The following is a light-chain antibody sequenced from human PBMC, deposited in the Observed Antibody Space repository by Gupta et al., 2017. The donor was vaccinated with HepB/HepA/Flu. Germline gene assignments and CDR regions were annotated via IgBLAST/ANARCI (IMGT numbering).Light chain of an antibody. J-gene: IGKJ1*01. CDR2: AAS. CDR3: QQSNSPPET. Sequence: DIQMTQSPSSLSASVGDRVTITCRASQSINSYLNWYQQKPGKAPKLLIYAASSLQRGVPSRFSGSGSGTDFTLTISRLQPEDFATYYCQQSNSPPETFGQGTKLEIK. V-gene: IGKV1-39*01. CDR1: QSINSY.